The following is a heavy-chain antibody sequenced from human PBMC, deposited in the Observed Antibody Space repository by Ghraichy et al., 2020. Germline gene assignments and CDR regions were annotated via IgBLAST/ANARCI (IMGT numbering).Heavy chain of an antibody. CDR1: GFTFSSYT. J-gene: IGHJ6*02. D-gene: IGHD2-2*01. CDR2: ISSESVYI. CDR3: ARVGGGYCSSTNGCPL. V-gene: IGHV3-21*01. Sequence: GGSLRLSCAASGFTFSSYTMNWVRQAPGKGLEWVSSISSESVYIFYADSVKGRCTIPRDNARNSLSLQMNSLRAEDRAVYYCARVGGGYCSSTNGCPLWGLGTTVTVSS.